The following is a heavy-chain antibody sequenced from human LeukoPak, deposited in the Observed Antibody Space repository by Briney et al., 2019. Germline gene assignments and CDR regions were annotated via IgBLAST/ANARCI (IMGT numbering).Heavy chain of an antibody. V-gene: IGHV3-21*01. CDR1: GFTFSNYG. D-gene: IGHD6-13*01. Sequence: GGSLRLSCEASGFTFSNYGMNWVRQAPGKGLEWVSSITSSGSYVYYPDSMRGRFTISRDNAKNSVYLQMNDLRAEDTAVYYCARPNAAYSSSWFDYWGQGTLVTVSS. J-gene: IGHJ4*02. CDR3: ARPNAAYSSSWFDY. CDR2: ITSSGSYV.